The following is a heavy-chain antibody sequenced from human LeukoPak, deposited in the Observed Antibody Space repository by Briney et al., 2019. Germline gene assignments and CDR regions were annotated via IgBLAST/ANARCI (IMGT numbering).Heavy chain of an antibody. J-gene: IGHJ3*02. CDR3: ARDRQATTAYDAFDI. D-gene: IGHD4-17*01. V-gene: IGHV4-59*01. Sequence: SETXSLTCTVSGGSISSYYWSWIRQXPGKGLEWVGYIYYSGSTKYNPSLKSRVTISVDTSKTHFSLKLSSVTAADTAAYYCARDRQATTAYDAFDIWGRGTMVTVSS. CDR1: GGSISSYY. CDR2: IYYSGST.